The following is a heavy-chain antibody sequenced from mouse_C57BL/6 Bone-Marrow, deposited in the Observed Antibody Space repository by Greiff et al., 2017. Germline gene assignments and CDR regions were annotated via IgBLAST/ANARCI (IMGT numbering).Heavy chain of an antibody. CDR2: INPSNGGT. CDR1: GYTFTSYW. Sequence: VQLQQSGTELVKPGASVKLSCKASGYTFTSYWMHWVKQRPGQGLEWIGNINPSNGGTNYNEKFKSKATLTVDKSSSTAYMQLSSLTSEDSAVYYCAISDYSGSPFAYWGQGNLVTVSA. D-gene: IGHD1-1*01. V-gene: IGHV1-53*01. J-gene: IGHJ3*01. CDR3: AISDYSGSPFAY.